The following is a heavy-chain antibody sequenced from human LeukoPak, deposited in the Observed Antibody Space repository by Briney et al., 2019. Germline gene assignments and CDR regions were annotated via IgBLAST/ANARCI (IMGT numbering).Heavy chain of an antibody. V-gene: IGHV4-59*01. D-gene: IGHD3-10*01. CDR3: ARMCSFTMVRGVMNPYGMDV. CDR2: IYYSGST. Sequence: SETLSLTCTVSGGSISSYYWSWIRQPPGKGLEWIGYIYYSGSTNYNPSLKSRVTISVDTSKNQFSLKLSSVTAADTAVYYCARMCSFTMVRGVMNPYGMDVWGQGTTDTVSS. J-gene: IGHJ6*02. CDR1: GGSISSYY.